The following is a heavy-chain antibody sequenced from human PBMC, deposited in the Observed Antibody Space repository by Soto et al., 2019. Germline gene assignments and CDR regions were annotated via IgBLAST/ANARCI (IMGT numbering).Heavy chain of an antibody. CDR3: ASLAYYDFWNGYFDY. Sequence: HWESLKISCKTSGHSFTIYWISWGRQMPGKGLEWLGRIDPSDSYTNYSPSSQGHVTISADKSLSTAYLQWSSLKASDTAMYYCASLAYYDFWNGYFDYWGQGTLVTVSA. D-gene: IGHD3-3*01. CDR2: IDPSDSYT. CDR1: GHSFTIYW. V-gene: IGHV5-10-1*01. J-gene: IGHJ4*02.